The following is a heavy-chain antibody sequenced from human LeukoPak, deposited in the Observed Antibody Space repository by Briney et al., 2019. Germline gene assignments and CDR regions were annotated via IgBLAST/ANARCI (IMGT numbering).Heavy chain of an antibody. V-gene: IGHV3-23*01. CDR2: ISGGGVTT. Sequence: GGSLRLSCAASGFTFTSYAMSWVRQAPGKGLEWVSTISGGGVTTYYADSVKGRFTISRDNSKNTVYLQMNSLRAEDTAIYYCATPWTAVATFHRLDHWGQGTLVTVSS. CDR3: ATPWTAVATFHRLDH. CDR1: GFTFTSYA. D-gene: IGHD3/OR15-3a*01. J-gene: IGHJ4*02.